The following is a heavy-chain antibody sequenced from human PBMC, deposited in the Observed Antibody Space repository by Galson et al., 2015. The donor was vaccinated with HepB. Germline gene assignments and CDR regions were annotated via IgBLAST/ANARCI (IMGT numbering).Heavy chain of an antibody. J-gene: IGHJ6*02. V-gene: IGHV1-46*04. Sequence: SVKVSCKASGYTFTSYYMHWVRQAPGQGLEWMGIINPSGGSTSYAQKLQGRVTTTRDTSTSTVYMELSSLRSEDTAVYYCARDLAAGTARGYYGMDVWGQGTTVTVSS. D-gene: IGHD6-19*01. CDR1: GYTFTSYY. CDR2: INPSGGST. CDR3: ARDLAAGTARGYYGMDV.